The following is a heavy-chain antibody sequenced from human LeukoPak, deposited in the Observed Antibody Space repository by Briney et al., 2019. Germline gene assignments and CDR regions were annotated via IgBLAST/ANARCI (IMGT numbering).Heavy chain of an antibody. CDR2: ISYDGSNK. CDR1: GFSFSDYG. D-gene: IGHD3-10*01. J-gene: IGHJ4*02. CDR3: MVRGGGDFDY. Sequence: GRSLRLSCAASGFSFSDYGMHWVRQAPGKGLEWVAVISYDGSNKYHADSVKGRFTISRDNSKNTLYLQMNSLRAEDTAVYYCMVRGGGDFDYWGQGTLVTVSS. V-gene: IGHV3-30*03.